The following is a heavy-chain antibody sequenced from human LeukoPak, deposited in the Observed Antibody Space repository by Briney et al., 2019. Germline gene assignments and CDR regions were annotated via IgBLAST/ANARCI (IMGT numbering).Heavy chain of an antibody. CDR3: AKDKEEMAKNGMDV. CDR2: IKRDGSEK. V-gene: IGHV3-7*03. J-gene: IGHJ6*02. CDR1: GFTFSSYW. Sequence: GGSLRLSCAASGFTFSSYWMTWVRQAPGKGLEWVANIKRDGSEKHYVDSVKGRFTISRDNAKSSLYLQMNSLRAEDTALYYCAKDKEEMAKNGMDVWGQGTTVTVSS. D-gene: IGHD5-24*01.